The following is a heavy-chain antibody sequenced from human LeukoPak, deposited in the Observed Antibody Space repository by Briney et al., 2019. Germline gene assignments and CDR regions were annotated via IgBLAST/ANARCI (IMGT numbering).Heavy chain of an antibody. D-gene: IGHD5-18*01. CDR2: IYSGGST. CDR3: ARDSNSYGYVEGFDY. V-gene: IGHV3-53*01. J-gene: IGHJ4*02. Sequence: GGSLRLSCAASGFTVSSNYMSWVRQAPGKGLEWVSVIYSGGSTYYADSVKGRFTISRDNSKNTLYLQMNSLRAEDTAVYYCARDSNSYGYVEGFDYWGQGTLVTVSS. CDR1: GFTVSSNY.